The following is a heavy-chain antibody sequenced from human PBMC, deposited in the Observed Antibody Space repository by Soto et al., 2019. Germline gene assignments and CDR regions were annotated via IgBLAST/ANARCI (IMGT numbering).Heavy chain of an antibody. D-gene: IGHD6-13*01. CDR3: ARIFLAADLPLGY. CDR1: GYSFTSYC. Sequence: GASLNISCKGSGYSFTSYCIGSVRQMPGKGLEWMGIIYPGDSDTRYSPSFQGQVTISADKSISTAYLQWSSLKASDTAMYYCARIFLAADLPLGYWGQGTLVTVSS. V-gene: IGHV5-51*01. CDR2: IYPGDSDT. J-gene: IGHJ4*02.